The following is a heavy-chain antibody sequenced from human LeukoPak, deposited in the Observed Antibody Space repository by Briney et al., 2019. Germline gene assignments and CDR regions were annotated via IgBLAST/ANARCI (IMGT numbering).Heavy chain of an antibody. CDR3: ARSYYVWGSYRNNWFDP. J-gene: IGHJ5*02. D-gene: IGHD3-16*02. CDR2: INHSGST. Sequence: SETLSLTCAVYGGSFSGYYWSWIRQPPGKGLEWIGEINHSGSTNYNPSLKSRVTISVDTSKNQFSLKLSSVTAADTAVYYCARSYYVWGSYRNNWFDPWGQGTLVTVSS. CDR1: GGSFSGYY. V-gene: IGHV4-34*01.